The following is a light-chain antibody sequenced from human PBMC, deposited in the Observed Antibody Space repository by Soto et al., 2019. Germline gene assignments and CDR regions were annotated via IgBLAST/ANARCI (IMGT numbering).Light chain of an antibody. Sequence: DIQMTQSPFTLSASVGYRVTITCLASQIISSWLAWYQQKPGKAPRLLIYDVSTLQSGVPSRFSGSGSETEFTLTISSLQPDDFETYYCQQYNSYPYTFGQGTKVDIK. CDR1: QIISSW. J-gene: IGKJ2*01. CDR3: QQYNSYPYT. CDR2: DVS. V-gene: IGKV1-5*01.